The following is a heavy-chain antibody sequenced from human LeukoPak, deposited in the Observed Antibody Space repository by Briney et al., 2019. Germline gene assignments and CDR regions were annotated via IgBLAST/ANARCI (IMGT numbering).Heavy chain of an antibody. J-gene: IGHJ4*02. CDR2: ISYDGSNK. CDR1: GFTFSSYG. CDR3: AKDFPIPY. Sequence: PGGSLRLSCAASGFTFSSYGMHWVRQAPGKGLEWVAVISYDGSNKYYADSVKGRFTISRDNSKNTLYLQMNSLRAEDTAVYYCAKDFPIPYWGQGTLVTVSS. V-gene: IGHV3-30*18.